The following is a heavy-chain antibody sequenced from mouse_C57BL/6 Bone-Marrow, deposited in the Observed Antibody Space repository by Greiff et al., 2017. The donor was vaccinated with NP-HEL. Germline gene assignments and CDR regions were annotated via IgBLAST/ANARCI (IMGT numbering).Heavy chain of an antibody. CDR2: IHPSDSDT. Sequence: QVQLQQSGAELVKPGASVKLSCTASGFNIKDYYMHWVKQRTEQGLEWIGRIHPSDSDTNYNQKFKGKATLTVDKSSSTAYMQLSSLTSEDSAVYYCAIDVEGWFAYWGQGTLVTVSA. CDR1: GFNIKDYY. D-gene: IGHD2-3*01. V-gene: IGHV1-74*01. CDR3: AIDVEGWFAY. J-gene: IGHJ3*01.